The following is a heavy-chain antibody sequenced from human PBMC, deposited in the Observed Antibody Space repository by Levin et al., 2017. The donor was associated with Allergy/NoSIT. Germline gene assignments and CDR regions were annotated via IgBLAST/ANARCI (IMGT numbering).Heavy chain of an antibody. V-gene: IGHV3-33*01. CDR3: AREHPGYCSGGSCYSIGSDYYYYYGMDV. D-gene: IGHD2-15*01. Sequence: GGSLRLSCAASGFTFSSYGMHWVRQAPGKGLEWVAVIWYDGSNKYYADSVKGRFTISRDNSKNTLYLQMNSLRAEDTAVYYCAREHPGYCSGGSCYSIGSDYYYYYGMDVWGQGTTVTVSS. CDR2: IWYDGSNK. J-gene: IGHJ6*02. CDR1: GFTFSSYG.